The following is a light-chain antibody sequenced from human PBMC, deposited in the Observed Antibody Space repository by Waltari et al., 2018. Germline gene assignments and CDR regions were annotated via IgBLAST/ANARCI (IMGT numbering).Light chain of an antibody. J-gene: IGKJ2*01. Sequence: EIVLTQSPGTLSLSPGDRATLSCRASQSVKSNELAWYQQKPGQAPRLLIYDTSTRATGIPDRFSGSGSGTDFILTISRLEAEDFAVYYCQQYGSSPLYTFGQGTKLEIK. CDR3: QQYGSSPLYT. CDR2: DTS. V-gene: IGKV3-20*01. CDR1: QSVKSNE.